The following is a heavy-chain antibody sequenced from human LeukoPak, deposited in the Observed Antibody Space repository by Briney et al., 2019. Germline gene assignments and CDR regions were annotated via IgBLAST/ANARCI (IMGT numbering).Heavy chain of an antibody. CDR1: DGSISSYY. CDR2: IYYSGST. D-gene: IGHD3-3*01. V-gene: IGHV4-59*01. Sequence: PSETLSLTCTVSDGSISSYYWSWIRQPPGKRLEWIGHIYYSGSTNYNPSLKSRVTISVGTSKNQFSLKLSSVTAADTAVYYCASRSSIWSGYQDTLYYFDSWGQGTLVTVSS. CDR3: ASRSSIWSGYQDTLYYFDS. J-gene: IGHJ4*02.